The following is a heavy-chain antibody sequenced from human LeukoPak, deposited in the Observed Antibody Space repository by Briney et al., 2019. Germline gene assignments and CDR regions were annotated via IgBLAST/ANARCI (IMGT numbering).Heavy chain of an antibody. CDR1: GFSFSTYA. CDR3: AKDQEWFLDY. V-gene: IGHV3-30*02. CDR2: IWSDASNQ. Sequence: GGSLRLSCAASGFSFSTYAMHWVRQAPGKGLDWVAMIWSDASNQYYADSVKGRFTISRDNSKNTLYLQMNSLRAEDTAVYYCAKDQEWFLDYWGQGTLVTVSS. J-gene: IGHJ4*02. D-gene: IGHD3-3*01.